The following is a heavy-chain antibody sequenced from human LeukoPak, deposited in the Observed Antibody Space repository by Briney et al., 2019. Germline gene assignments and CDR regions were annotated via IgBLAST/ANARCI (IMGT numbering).Heavy chain of an antibody. CDR1: GDSIITYY. CDR2: VFHSGST. J-gene: IGHJ4*02. CDR3: ARAGNGYYPFDY. V-gene: IGHV4-59*01. Sequence: SETVSLPCTVSGDSIITYYWSWIRQPPGKGLEWIGYVFHSGSTNYNPSLKSRVTISVDTSKNQFSLILTSVTAADTAVYYCARAGNGYYPFDYWGQGTLVTVSS. D-gene: IGHD3-22*01.